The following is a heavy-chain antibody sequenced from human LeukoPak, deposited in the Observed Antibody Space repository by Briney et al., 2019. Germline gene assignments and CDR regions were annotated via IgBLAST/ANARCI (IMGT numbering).Heavy chain of an antibody. CDR1: GFTFSSYE. J-gene: IGHJ4*02. Sequence: PGGSLRLSCAASGFTFSSYEMNWVRQAPGKGLEWVSYISSSGSTTYYADSVKGRFTISRDNSKNTLSLQMNSLRAEDTAVYYCATSFGPVIAAAGTGADWGQGTLVTVSS. D-gene: IGHD6-13*01. V-gene: IGHV3-48*03. CDR2: ISSSGSTT. CDR3: ATSFGPVIAAAGTGAD.